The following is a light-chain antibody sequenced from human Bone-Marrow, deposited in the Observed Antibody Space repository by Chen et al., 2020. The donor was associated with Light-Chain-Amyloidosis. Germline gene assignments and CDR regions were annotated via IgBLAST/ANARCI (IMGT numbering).Light chain of an antibody. CDR2: RDT. Sequence: SYELTQPPPVSVSPGQTARITCSGDDLPTKYAYWYQQKPGQAPVLVIHRDTERPSGISERFTGSSSGTTATLTIGGVQAEDEADYHKQAADGGGTYEVIVDGGTKLTVL. V-gene: IGLV3-25*03. J-gene: IGLJ2*01. CDR3: QAADGGGTYEVI. CDR1: DLPTKY.